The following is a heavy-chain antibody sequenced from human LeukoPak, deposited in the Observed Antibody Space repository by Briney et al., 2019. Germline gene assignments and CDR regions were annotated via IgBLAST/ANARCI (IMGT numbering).Heavy chain of an antibody. CDR3: ARSRQPYSYGSGGSWFDP. J-gene: IGHJ5*02. CDR2: INSDGSST. V-gene: IGHV3-74*01. CDR1: GFTFSTYW. D-gene: IGHD3-10*01. Sequence: PGRSLRLSCAASGFTFSTYWMHWVRQAPGKGLVWVSHINSDGSSTTYADSVKGRFTISRDNAKNTLYLQMNRLRAEDTAVYYCARSRQPYSYGSGGSWFDPWGQGTLVTVSS.